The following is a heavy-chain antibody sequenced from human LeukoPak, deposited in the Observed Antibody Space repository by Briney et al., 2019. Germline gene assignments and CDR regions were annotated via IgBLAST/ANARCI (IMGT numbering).Heavy chain of an antibody. CDR3: ARGEDIESYYLAY. V-gene: IGHV4-59*01. J-gene: IGHJ4*02. CDR2: IYYTGTT. CDR1: GGSISIYY. D-gene: IGHD2-15*01. Sequence: MSSETLSLTCSVSGGSISIYYCTWIRQIRGKGLEWIGYIYYTGTTNYNPLFESRATISVDTSKNQFSLKLTSVTAADTAVYFCARGEDIESYYLAYWGQGTLVTVSS.